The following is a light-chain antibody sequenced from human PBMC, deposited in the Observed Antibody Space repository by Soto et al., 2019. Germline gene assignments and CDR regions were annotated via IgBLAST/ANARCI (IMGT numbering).Light chain of an antibody. CDR3: QQRNTWPLT. Sequence: DIVLTQSPGTPPLSPGERASLSCRASQNVNTFSAWYQQKPGQAPRLLIYDASNRATGIPARFSGSGSGTDFTLTINSLEPEDFAVYYCQQRNTWPLTFRAGTRVEI. V-gene: IGKV3-11*01. CDR1: QNVNTF. J-gene: IGKJ4*01. CDR2: DAS.